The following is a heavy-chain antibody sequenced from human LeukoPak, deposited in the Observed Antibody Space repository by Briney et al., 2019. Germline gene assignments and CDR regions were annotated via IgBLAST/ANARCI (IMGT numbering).Heavy chain of an antibody. Sequence: GASVKVSCKASGYTFTGYYMHWVRQAPGQGLEWMGIINPSGGSTSYAQKFQGRVTMTRDTSTSTVYMELSSLRSEDTAVYYYARLNPASAFDIWGQGTMVTVSS. J-gene: IGHJ3*02. CDR2: INPSGGST. CDR1: GYTFTGYY. V-gene: IGHV1-46*01. CDR3: ARLNPASAFDI.